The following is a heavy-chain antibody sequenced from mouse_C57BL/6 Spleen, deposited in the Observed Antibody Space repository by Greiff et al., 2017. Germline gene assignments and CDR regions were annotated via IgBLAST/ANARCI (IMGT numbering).Heavy chain of an antibody. CDR1: GYTFTSYW. J-gene: IGHJ3*01. Sequence: QVQLQQPGTELVKPGASVKLSCKASGYTFTSYWMHWVKQRPGQGLEWIGNINPSNGGTNYNEKFKSKATLTVDKSSSTAYMQLSSLTSEDSAVYDCAKSGLPHQAWFAYWGQGTLVTVSA. V-gene: IGHV1-53*01. CDR3: AKSGLPHQAWFAY. D-gene: IGHD5-5*01. CDR2: INPSNGGT.